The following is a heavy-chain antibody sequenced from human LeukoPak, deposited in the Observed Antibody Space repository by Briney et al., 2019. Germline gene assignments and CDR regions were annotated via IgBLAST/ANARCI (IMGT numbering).Heavy chain of an antibody. CDR1: GFTFSSYE. V-gene: IGHV3-48*03. J-gene: IGHJ4*02. D-gene: IGHD6-19*01. CDR3: ARDHGSDWHYFDY. Sequence: GGSLRLSCAASGFTFSSYEMNWVRQAPGKGLEWVSYIGSSGNTIYYADSVKGRFTISRDNAKNSLYLQMNSLRAEDTAVYYCARDHGSDWHYFDYWGQGTLVTVSS. CDR2: IGSSGNTI.